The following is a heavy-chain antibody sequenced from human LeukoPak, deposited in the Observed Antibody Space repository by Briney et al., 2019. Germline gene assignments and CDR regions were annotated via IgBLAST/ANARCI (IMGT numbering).Heavy chain of an antibody. CDR3: ARGPSPNLHY. CDR1: GGSFSGYY. V-gene: IGHV4-34*01. J-gene: IGHJ4*02. Sequence: KPSETLSLTCAVYGGSFSGYYWSWIRQPPGKGLEWIGEINHSGSTNYNPSLKSRVTISVDTSKNQFFLKLSSVTAADTAVYYCARGPSPNLHYWGQGTLVTVSS. CDR2: INHSGST. D-gene: IGHD1-14*01.